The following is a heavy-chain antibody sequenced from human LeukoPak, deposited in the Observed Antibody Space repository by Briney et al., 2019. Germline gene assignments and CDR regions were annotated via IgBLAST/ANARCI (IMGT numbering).Heavy chain of an antibody. CDR1: GFTFRRFA. J-gene: IGHJ4*02. Sequence: PGKSLNLSCASSGFTFRRFAIHWVRQAPGKGLEWVSTISYDGREIFYADSVGGRFTISRDNSRGTVSLRMNRLTAEDTARNYCTLEYNYSGFDYWGQGTLVTVSS. V-gene: IGHV3-30-3*01. CDR2: ISYDGREI. CDR3: TLEYNYSGFDY. D-gene: IGHD6-6*01.